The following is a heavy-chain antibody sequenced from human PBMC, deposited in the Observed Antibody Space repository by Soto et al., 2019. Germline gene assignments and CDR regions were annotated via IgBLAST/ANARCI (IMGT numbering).Heavy chain of an antibody. J-gene: IGHJ6*02. Sequence: GESLKISCKGSGYNFANYWIAWVRQMPGKGLEWMGIIYPGDSDSRYSPSFQGQVTISADKSINTACLQWRSLRASDTAMYYCARPRSGSYRLDYYGMDVWGQGTTVTVSS. CDR3: ARPRSGSYRLDYYGMDV. CDR1: GYNFANYW. CDR2: IYPGDSDS. D-gene: IGHD3-10*01. V-gene: IGHV5-51*01.